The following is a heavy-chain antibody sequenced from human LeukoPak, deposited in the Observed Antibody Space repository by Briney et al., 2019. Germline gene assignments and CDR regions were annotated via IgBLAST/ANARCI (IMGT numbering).Heavy chain of an antibody. V-gene: IGHV1-2*02. CDR3: ARDSYSGHEGFDY. D-gene: IGHD5-12*01. CDR1: GYTFTGYY. Sequence: ASVKVSCKASGYTFTGYYMHWVRQAPGQGLEWMGWINPNSGGTNYAQKFQGRVTMTRDTSISTAYMELSRLRSDDTAVYYCARDSYSGHEGFDYWGQGTLVTVSS. J-gene: IGHJ4*02. CDR2: INPNSGGT.